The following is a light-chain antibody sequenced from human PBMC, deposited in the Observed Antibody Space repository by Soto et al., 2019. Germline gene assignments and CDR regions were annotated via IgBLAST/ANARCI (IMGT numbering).Light chain of an antibody. J-gene: IGLJ2*01. CDR2: DVS. Sequence: QSALTQPASVSGSPGQSITISCTGTSSDVGGYSYVSWYQQHPGKAPKLMICDVSNRPSGVSNRFSGSKSGNTASLTISGLQAEDEADYYCSSYTSSSTLVVFGGGTKLTVL. CDR3: SSYTSSSTLVV. V-gene: IGLV2-14*01. CDR1: SSDVGGYSY.